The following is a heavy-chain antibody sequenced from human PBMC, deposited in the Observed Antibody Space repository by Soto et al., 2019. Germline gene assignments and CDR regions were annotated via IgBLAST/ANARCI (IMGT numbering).Heavy chain of an antibody. V-gene: IGHV3-21*01. Sequence: VQLVESGGGLVKPGGSLRLSCAASGFTFSSYSMNWVRQAPGKGLEWVSSISSSSSYIYYADSVKGRFTISRDNAKNSLYLQMNSLRAEDTAVYYCARWTMVRGADLPDYWGQGTLVTVSS. CDR1: GFTFSSYS. CDR2: ISSSSSYI. CDR3: ARWTMVRGADLPDY. D-gene: IGHD3-10*01. J-gene: IGHJ4*02.